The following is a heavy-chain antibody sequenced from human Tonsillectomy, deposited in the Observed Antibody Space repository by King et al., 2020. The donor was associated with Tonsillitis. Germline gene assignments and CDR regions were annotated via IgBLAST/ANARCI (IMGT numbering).Heavy chain of an antibody. CDR3: ARGYSGYGFDC. Sequence: QLQESGPGLVKPSETLSLTCAVSGYSISSGYYWGWIRQPPGKGLEWIGSIYHSGSTYYNPSLKSRVTISVDTSKNQFSLKLSSVTAADTAVYYCARGYSGYGFDCWGQGTLVTVSS. CDR2: IYHSGST. J-gene: IGHJ4*02. CDR1: GYSISSGYY. V-gene: IGHV4-38-2*01. D-gene: IGHD5-12*01.